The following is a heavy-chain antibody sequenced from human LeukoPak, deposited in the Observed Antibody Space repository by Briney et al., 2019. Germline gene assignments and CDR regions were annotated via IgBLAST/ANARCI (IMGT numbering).Heavy chain of an antibody. CDR3: ASLYDYGDNWFDP. Sequence: GGSLRLSCAASEFTFSSYEMNWVRQAPGKGLEWVSYISSSGSTIYYADSVKGRFTISRDNAKNSLYLQMNSLRAEDTAVYDCASLYDYGDNWFDPWGQGTLVTVSS. J-gene: IGHJ5*02. CDR1: EFTFSSYE. D-gene: IGHD4-17*01. V-gene: IGHV3-48*03. CDR2: ISSSGSTI.